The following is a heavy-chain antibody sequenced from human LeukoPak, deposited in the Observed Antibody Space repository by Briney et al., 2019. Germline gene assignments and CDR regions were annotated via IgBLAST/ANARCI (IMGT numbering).Heavy chain of an antibody. D-gene: IGHD3-10*01. V-gene: IGHV3-48*03. Sequence: PGGSLRLSCAASGFTFSSYEMNWVRQAPGKGLEWVSYISGSGSTIYYADSVKGRFTISRDNAKNSLYLQMNSLRAEDTAVYYCASSTPLTSFDYWGQGTLVTVSS. CDR2: ISGSGSTI. CDR1: GFTFSSYE. J-gene: IGHJ4*02. CDR3: ASSTPLTSFDY.